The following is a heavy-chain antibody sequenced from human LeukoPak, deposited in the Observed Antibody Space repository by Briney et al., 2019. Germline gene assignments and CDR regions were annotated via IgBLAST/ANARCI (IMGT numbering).Heavy chain of an antibody. J-gene: IGHJ5*02. Sequence: SETLSLTCAVYGGSFSGYYWSWIRQPPGKGLEWIGEINHSGSTNYNPSLKSRVTISVDTSKNQFSLKLSSVTAADTAVYYCARHRPLWFGPWGQGTLVTVSS. V-gene: IGHV4-34*01. CDR1: GGSFSGYY. CDR3: ARHRPLWFGP. CDR2: INHSGST.